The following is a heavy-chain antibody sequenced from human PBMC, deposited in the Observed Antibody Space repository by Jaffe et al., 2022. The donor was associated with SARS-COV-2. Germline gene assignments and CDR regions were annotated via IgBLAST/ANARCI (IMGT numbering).Heavy chain of an antibody. CDR1: GFTFSSYS. D-gene: IGHD2-15*01. CDR3: ARVDLRVVAANYYYYYGMDV. V-gene: IGHV3-21*01. CDR2: ISSSSSYI. Sequence: EVQLVESGGGLVKPGGSLRLSCAASGFTFSSYSMNWVRQAPGKGLEWVSSISSSSSYIYYADSVKGRFTISRDNAKNSLYLQMNSLRAEDTAVYYCARVDLRVVAANYYYYYGMDVWGQGTTVTVSS. J-gene: IGHJ6*02.